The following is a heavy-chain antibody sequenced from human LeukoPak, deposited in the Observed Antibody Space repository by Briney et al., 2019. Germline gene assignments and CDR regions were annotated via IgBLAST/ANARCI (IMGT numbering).Heavy chain of an antibody. V-gene: IGHV3-48*04. CDR2: ISSSSSTI. D-gene: IGHD5-24*01. J-gene: IGHJ6*04. CDR1: GFTFSSYS. Sequence: GVLILSCAASGFTFSSYSMNCVRRAPGKGLEGVSYISSSSSTIYYADSVKGRFTISRDNAKNSLYLQMNSLRAEDTAVYYCARRCERWLQLWMDVWGKGTTVTVSS. CDR3: ARRCERWLQLWMDV.